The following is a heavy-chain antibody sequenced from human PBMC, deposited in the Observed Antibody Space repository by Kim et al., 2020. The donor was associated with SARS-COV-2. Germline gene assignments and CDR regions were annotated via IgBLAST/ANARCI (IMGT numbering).Heavy chain of an antibody. V-gene: IGHV3-23*01. J-gene: IGHJ5*01. CDR3: AKDPFYDFWSGYYFDY. CDR2: ISGSGGST. CDR1: GFTFSNYA. Sequence: GGSLRLSCAASGFTFSNYAVSWVRQTPGKGLEWVSTISGSGGSTYYADSVKGRFTIYRDNSKNTLYLQMSSLRAEDTAVYFCAKDPFYDFWSGYYFDYWG. D-gene: IGHD3-3*01.